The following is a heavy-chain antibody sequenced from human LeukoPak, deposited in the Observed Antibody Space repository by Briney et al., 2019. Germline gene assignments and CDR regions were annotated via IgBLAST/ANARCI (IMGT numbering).Heavy chain of an antibody. J-gene: IGHJ6*03. CDR3: ARDALIRGYTAGVAGYYYYYMDV. V-gene: IGHV4-4*07. CDR2: IYTSGST. Sequence: SETLSLTCTVSGGSISSYYWSWIRQPAGKGLEWIGRIYTSGSTNYNPSLKSRVTMSVDTSKNQFSLKLSSVTAADTAVYYCARDALIRGYTAGVAGYYYYYMDVWGKGTTVTVSS. D-gene: IGHD2-2*02. CDR1: GGSISSYY.